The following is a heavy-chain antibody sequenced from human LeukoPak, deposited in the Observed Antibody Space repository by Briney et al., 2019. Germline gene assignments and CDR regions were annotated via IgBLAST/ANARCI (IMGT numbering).Heavy chain of an antibody. D-gene: IGHD2-8*02. CDR3: TRGLLGIDY. CDR1: GSTLSSYW. V-gene: IGHV3-74*01. CDR2: IDTDASKR. Sequence: GGSLRLSCAASGSTLSSYWMHWVRQVPGKGLVWVSRIDTDASKRNYADSVKGRFTISRDNAKNTLYLQMNSLRAEDTAVYYCTRGLLGIDYWGQGTLVTVSS. J-gene: IGHJ4*02.